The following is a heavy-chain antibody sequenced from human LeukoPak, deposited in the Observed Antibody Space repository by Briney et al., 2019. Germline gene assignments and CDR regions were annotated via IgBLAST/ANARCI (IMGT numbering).Heavy chain of an antibody. J-gene: IGHJ5*02. V-gene: IGHV1-2*06. Sequence: ASVKVSCKTSGYIFIDYHIHWVRQAPGQGFEWLGRISPKSGGTNIAQRFQGRVTLTRDTSTSTAYMEMTSLTSDDTALYYCARAYSGGYSNWFDPWGQGTLVAVSS. CDR3: ARAYSGGYSNWFDP. CDR2: ISPKSGGT. D-gene: IGHD1-26*01. CDR1: GYIFIDYH.